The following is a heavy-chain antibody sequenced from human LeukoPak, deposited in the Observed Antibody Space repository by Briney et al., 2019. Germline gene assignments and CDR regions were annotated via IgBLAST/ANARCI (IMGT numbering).Heavy chain of an antibody. Sequence: GGSLRLSCAASGFTFSNAWMSWVRQAPGKGLEWVGRIKSKTDGGTTDYAAPVKGRFTISRDDSKNTLYLQMNSLKTEDTAVYYCAKAAGGDFRADAFDIWGQGTMVTVSS. D-gene: IGHD4-17*01. V-gene: IGHV3-15*01. CDR3: AKAAGGDFRADAFDI. CDR2: IKSKTDGGTT. CDR1: GFTFSNAW. J-gene: IGHJ3*02.